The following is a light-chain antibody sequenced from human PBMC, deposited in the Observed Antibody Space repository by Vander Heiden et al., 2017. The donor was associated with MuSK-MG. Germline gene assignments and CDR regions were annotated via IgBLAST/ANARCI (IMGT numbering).Light chain of an antibody. Sequence: QSALTQPASVSGSHGQWLSISCTGTSSDVGAYNYVFCYQEHPGKAPKLMIYDVSNRPSGVSNRFSGSKSGDTASLTISGLQPEDEADYYCSSYIGSSTVVFGGGTKVTVL. V-gene: IGLV2-14*01. CDR3: SSYIGSSTVV. J-gene: IGLJ3*02. CDR2: DVS. CDR1: SSDVGAYNY.